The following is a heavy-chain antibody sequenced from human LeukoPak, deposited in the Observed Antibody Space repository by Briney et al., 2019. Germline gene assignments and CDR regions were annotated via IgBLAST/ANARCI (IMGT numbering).Heavy chain of an antibody. D-gene: IGHD5-12*01. V-gene: IGHV4-59*01. Sequence: SETLSLTCTLSGGSISTDYWSWIRQPPGKGLEWIGYIYHSGSTNYNPSLKSRVTISVDTSKNQFSLKLSSVTAADTAVYYCARGGGYASPIGYWGQGALVTASS. CDR3: ARGGGYASPIGY. J-gene: IGHJ4*02. CDR1: GGSISTDY. CDR2: IYHSGST.